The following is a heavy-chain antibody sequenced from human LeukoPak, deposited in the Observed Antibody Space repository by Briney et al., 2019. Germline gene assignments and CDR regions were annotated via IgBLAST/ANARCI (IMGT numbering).Heavy chain of an antibody. CDR1: GFSLSTSGVG. Sequence: SGPTLVNPTQTLTLTCTFSGFSLSTSGVGVGWIRQPPGKALEWLALIYWDDDKRYSPSLKSRLTITKDTSKNQVVLTMTNMDPVDTATYYSAHTYPEYSSSWYRGYYFDYWGQGTLVTVSS. D-gene: IGHD6-13*01. CDR2: IYWDDDK. CDR3: AHTYPEYSSSWYRGYYFDY. J-gene: IGHJ4*02. V-gene: IGHV2-5*02.